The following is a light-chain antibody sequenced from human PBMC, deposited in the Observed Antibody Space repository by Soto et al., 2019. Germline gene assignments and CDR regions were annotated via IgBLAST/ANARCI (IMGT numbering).Light chain of an antibody. CDR3: QQYYTTPIT. CDR2: WAS. Sequence: DIVMTQSPDSLAVSLGERATINCKSSQSLLYSSNNKNSLAWYQQKPGQAPKLLIYWASTRESGVPDRFSGSESGTDFTLTISSLQAEDVEVYYCQQYYTTPITFGQGTRLEIK. CDR1: QSLLYSSNNKNS. J-gene: IGKJ5*01. V-gene: IGKV4-1*01.